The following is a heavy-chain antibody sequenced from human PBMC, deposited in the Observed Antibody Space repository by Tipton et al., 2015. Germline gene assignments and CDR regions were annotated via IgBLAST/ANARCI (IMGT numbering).Heavy chain of an antibody. CDR1: GYSIRGAYY. D-gene: IGHD3-9*01. CDR2: IHHSGIT. Sequence: TLSLTCAVSGYSIRGAYYWGWIRQPPGKGLEWIGHIHHSGITYYNPSLKSRVTMSRDTSKNQFSLKLTSVTAADTAVYYCACQDYDSLTRDYQTVDYWGQGTLVTVSS. J-gene: IGHJ4*02. V-gene: IGHV4-38-2*01. CDR3: ACQDYDSLTRDYQTVDY.